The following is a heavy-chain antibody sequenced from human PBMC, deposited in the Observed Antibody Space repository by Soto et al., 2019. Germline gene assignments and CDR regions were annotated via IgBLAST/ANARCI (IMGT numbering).Heavy chain of an antibody. CDR2: ISSSSSTI. V-gene: IGHV3-48*01. Sequence: PGGSLRLSCAASGFTFSSYSMNWVRQAPGKGLEWVSYISSSSSTIYYADSVKGRFTISRDNAKNSLYLQMNSLRAEDTAVYYCASLGGLSGIAAPADYGMDVWGQGTTVTVSS. D-gene: IGHD6-13*01. CDR3: ASLGGLSGIAAPADYGMDV. J-gene: IGHJ6*02. CDR1: GFTFSSYS.